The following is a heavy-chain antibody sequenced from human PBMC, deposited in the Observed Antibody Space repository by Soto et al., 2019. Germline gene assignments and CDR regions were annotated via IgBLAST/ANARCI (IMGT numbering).Heavy chain of an antibody. J-gene: IGHJ6*02. V-gene: IGHV3-13*01. CDR3: ARAEPSPDYYYGMDV. Sequence: GGSLRLSCAASGFTLSSYDMHWVRQATGKGLEWVSAIGTAGDTYYPGSVKGRFTISRENAKNSLYLQMNSLRAEDTAVYYCARAEPSPDYYYGMDVWGQGTTVTVSS. D-gene: IGHD1-1*01. CDR1: GFTLSSYD. CDR2: IGTAGDT.